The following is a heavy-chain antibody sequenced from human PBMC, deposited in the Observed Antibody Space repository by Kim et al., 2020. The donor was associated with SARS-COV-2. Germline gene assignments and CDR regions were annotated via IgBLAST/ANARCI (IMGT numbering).Heavy chain of an antibody. D-gene: IGHD3-3*01. CDR3: ARGRLITIFGVVIEYYGM. J-gene: IGHJ6*01. Sequence: SETLSLTCAVYGGSFSGYYWSWIRKPPGKGLEWIGEINHSGSTNYNPSLKSRVTISVDTSKNQFSLKLSSVTAADTAVYYCARGRLITIFGVVIEYYGM. V-gene: IGHV4-34*01. CDR1: GGSFSGYY. CDR2: INHSGST.